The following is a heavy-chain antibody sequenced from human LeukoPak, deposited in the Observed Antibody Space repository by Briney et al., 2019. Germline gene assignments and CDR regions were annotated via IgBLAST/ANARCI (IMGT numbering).Heavy chain of an antibody. V-gene: IGHV3-66*01. Sequence: PGGSLRLSCEVSGFTFNTYWMTWVRQAPGKGLEWVSVIYSGGSTYYADSVKGRFTISRDNSKNTLYLQMNSLRAEDTAVYYCARDFRLATVTTRSWYFDLWGRGTLVTVSS. CDR2: IYSGGST. J-gene: IGHJ2*01. CDR1: GFTFNTYW. D-gene: IGHD4-17*01. CDR3: ARDFRLATVTTRSWYFDL.